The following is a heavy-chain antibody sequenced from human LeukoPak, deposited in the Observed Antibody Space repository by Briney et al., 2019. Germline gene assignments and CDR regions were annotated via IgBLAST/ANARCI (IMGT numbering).Heavy chain of an antibody. CDR2: INHSGST. Sequence: SETLSLTCAVYGGSFSGYYWSWIRQPPGKGLEWIGEINHSGSTNYNPSLKSRVTISVDTSKNQFSLKLSSVTAADTAVYYCARGPPSCSGGSCYSGAAFDIWGQGKMVTVSS. D-gene: IGHD2-15*01. CDR3: ARGPPSCSGGSCYSGAAFDI. J-gene: IGHJ3*02. V-gene: IGHV4-34*01. CDR1: GGSFSGYY.